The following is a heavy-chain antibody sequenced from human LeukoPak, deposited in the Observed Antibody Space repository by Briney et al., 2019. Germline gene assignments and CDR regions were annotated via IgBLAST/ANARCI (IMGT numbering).Heavy chain of an antibody. Sequence: LETLSLTCTVSGGSISSYYWSWIRQPPGKGLEWIGEINHSGSTNYNPSLKSRVTISVDTSKNQFSLKLSSVTAADTAVYYCARVSLRYCSSTSCYPNWFDPWGQGTLVTVSS. CDR3: ARVSLRYCSSTSCYPNWFDP. CDR2: INHSGST. D-gene: IGHD2-2*01. J-gene: IGHJ5*02. CDR1: GGSISSYY. V-gene: IGHV4-34*01.